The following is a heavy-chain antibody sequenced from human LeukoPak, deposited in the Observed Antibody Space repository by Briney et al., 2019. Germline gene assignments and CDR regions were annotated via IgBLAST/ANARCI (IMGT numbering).Heavy chain of an antibody. CDR1: GYTFTDHY. J-gene: IGHJ4*02. Sequence: ASVKISCKASGYTFTDHYMHWVQQAPGKGLEWMGRVDPEDGETIYAEKFQGRVTITADTSTDAAYMELSSLRSEDTAVYYCATGVYCGGDCYPYYFDYWGQGTLVTVSS. CDR3: ATGVYCGGDCYPYYFDY. V-gene: IGHV1-69-2*01. CDR2: VDPEDGET. D-gene: IGHD2-21*02.